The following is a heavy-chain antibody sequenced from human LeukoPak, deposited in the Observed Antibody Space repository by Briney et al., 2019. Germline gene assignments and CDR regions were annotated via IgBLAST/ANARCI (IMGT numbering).Heavy chain of an antibody. D-gene: IGHD3-10*01. CDR2: ISSSGSTI. Sequence: GGSLRLSCAASGFTFSSYSMNWVRQAPGKGLEWVSYISSSGSTIYYADSVKGRFTISRDNAKNSLYLQMNSLRAEDTAVYYCARDGSDAWNYFDYWGQGTLVTVSS. CDR3: ARDGSDAWNYFDY. J-gene: IGHJ4*02. V-gene: IGHV3-48*04. CDR1: GFTFSSYS.